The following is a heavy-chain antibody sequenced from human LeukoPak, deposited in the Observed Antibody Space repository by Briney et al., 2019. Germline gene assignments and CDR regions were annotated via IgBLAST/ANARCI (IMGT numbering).Heavy chain of an antibody. J-gene: IGHJ6*02. CDR1: GFTFSSYS. V-gene: IGHV3-21*01. CDR2: ISSSSSYI. D-gene: IGHD3-22*01. Sequence: GGSLRLSCAASGFTFSSYSMNWVRQAPGKGLEWVSSISSSSSYIYYADSVKGRFTISRDNAKNSLYLQMNSLRAEDTAVYYCARYRVGTMITYGMDVWGQGTTVTVSS. CDR3: ARYRVGTMITYGMDV.